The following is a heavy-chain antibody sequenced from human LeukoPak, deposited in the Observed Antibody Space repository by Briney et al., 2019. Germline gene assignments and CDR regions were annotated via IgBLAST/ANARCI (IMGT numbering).Heavy chain of an antibody. CDR1: GFTFSSYA. CDR2: ISSDGSKK. Sequence: GGSLRLSCEVSGFTFSSYAMHWVRQAPGKGLEWVAVISSDGSKKDYADSVKGRFTISRDNSKNTLYLQMNSLRAEDTAVYYCARGAHKRDDYGGFFDYWGQGTLVTVSS. D-gene: IGHD4-23*01. V-gene: IGHV3-30*04. J-gene: IGHJ4*02. CDR3: ARGAHKRDDYGGFFDY.